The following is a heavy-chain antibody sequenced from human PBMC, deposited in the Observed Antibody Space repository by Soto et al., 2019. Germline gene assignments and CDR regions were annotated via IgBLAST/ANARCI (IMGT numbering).Heavy chain of an antibody. CDR3: ARDQRAYDI. CDR1: GFTFSGYA. J-gene: IGHJ3*02. D-gene: IGHD6-25*01. CDR2: IRSDGGST. Sequence: LSLPCAASGFTFSGYAMHWVRQAPGKGLEFVSVIRSDGGSTNYGNSVRGRFTISRDNSKNMVYLQMGSLRPEDTGVYYCARDQRAYDIWGQGTMVTVSS. V-gene: IGHV3-64*01.